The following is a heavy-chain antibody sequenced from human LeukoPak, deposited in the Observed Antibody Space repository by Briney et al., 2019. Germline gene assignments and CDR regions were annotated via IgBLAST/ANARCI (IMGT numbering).Heavy chain of an antibody. CDR2: ISAYTGNT. CDR1: GYTFISYS. CDR3: ARSPPPYYYDSSGPIDY. Sequence: ASVKVSCKASGYTFISYSITWVRQAPGQGLEWMGWISAYTGNTLYAQKFHVRVTMTTDTSTSTAYMELKSLRSDDTALYYCARSPPPYYYDSSGPIDYWGQGTVVTVSS. D-gene: IGHD3-22*01. J-gene: IGHJ4*02. V-gene: IGHV1-18*01.